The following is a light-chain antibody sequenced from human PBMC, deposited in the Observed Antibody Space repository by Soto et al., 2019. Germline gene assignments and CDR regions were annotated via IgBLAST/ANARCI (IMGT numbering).Light chain of an antibody. V-gene: IGKV3-15*01. CDR1: QSVSSSY. CDR3: HQYNNWPRGT. CDR2: GAS. J-gene: IGKJ1*01. Sequence: EIMLTQSPCTRSFSPWERSTLSFMASQSVSSSYLAWYQQKPGQAPRLLIYGASTRATGIPVRFSGSGSGTDFTLTISSLQSEDSATYYCHQYNNWPRGTFGQGTKVDIK.